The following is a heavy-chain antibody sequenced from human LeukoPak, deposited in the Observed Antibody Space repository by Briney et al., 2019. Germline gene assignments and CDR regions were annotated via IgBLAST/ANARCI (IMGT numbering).Heavy chain of an antibody. D-gene: IGHD3-3*01. CDR3: AREAVTIFGLVRTQTPKGPHRFDP. V-gene: IGHV1-24*01. CDR2: FDPKDGDT. J-gene: IGHJ5*02. CDR1: GYTLTELS. Sequence: ASVKVSCKVSGYTLTELSVHWVRQAPGKGLEWMGNFDPKDGDTIYAQRFQGRVTMTRDMSTTTVYMHLSSLRSEDTAVYYCAREAVTIFGLVRTQTPKGPHRFDPWGQGTLVTVSS.